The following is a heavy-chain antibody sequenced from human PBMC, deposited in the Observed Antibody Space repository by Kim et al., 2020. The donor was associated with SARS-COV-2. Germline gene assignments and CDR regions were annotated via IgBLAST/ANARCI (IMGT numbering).Heavy chain of an antibody. Sequence: SETLSLTCTVSGGSISSGGYYWSWIRQHPGKGLEWIGYIYYSGSTYYNPSLKSRVTISVDTSKNQFSLKLSSVTAADTAVYYCAGVGRLGPPAASYWSFDLWGRGTLVTVSS. D-gene: IGHD1-26*01. CDR3: AGVGRLGPPAASYWSFDL. CDR1: GGSISSGGYY. CDR2: IYYSGST. V-gene: IGHV4-31*03. J-gene: IGHJ2*01.